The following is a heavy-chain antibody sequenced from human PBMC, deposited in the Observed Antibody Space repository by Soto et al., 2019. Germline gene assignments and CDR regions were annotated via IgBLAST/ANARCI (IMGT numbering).Heavy chain of an antibody. Sequence: PGGSLRLSCAASGFTFSDYYMNWIRQAPGKGLEWVSYISSSGTTIYYADSVKGRFTISRDNAKNSLFLQMNSLRAEDTALYYCARGHSIFYGMGVWGQGTTVTVSS. CDR3: ARGHSIFYGMGV. CDR2: ISSSGTTI. J-gene: IGHJ6*02. D-gene: IGHD4-4*01. V-gene: IGHV3-11*01. CDR1: GFTFSDYY.